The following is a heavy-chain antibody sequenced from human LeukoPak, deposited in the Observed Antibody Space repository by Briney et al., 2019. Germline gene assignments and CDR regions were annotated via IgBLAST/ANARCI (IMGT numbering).Heavy chain of an antibody. CDR1: GFTVSSNY. CDR3: AKARAGAGTFWLDY. CDR2: IYSGGST. J-gene: IGHJ4*02. Sequence: GGSLRLSCAASGFTVSSNYMSWVRQAPGKGLEWVSVIYSGGSTYHADSVKGRFTISRDNSKNTLYLQMNSLRAEDTAVYYCAKARAGAGTFWLDYWGQGTLVTVSS. V-gene: IGHV3-53*01. D-gene: IGHD6-13*01.